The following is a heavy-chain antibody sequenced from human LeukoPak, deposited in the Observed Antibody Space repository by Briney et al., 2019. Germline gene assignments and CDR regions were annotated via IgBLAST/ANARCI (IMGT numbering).Heavy chain of an antibody. J-gene: IGHJ3*02. D-gene: IGHD3-10*01. CDR2: ITSDGSST. V-gene: IGHV3-74*01. CDR3: ARDGGDDAFAI. Sequence: PGGSLRLSSAVSGFTFSSYWMHWVRQAPGKGLVWVSRITSDGSSTSYADSVKGRFTISRDNAKNTLYLQMNSLRAEDTAVYYCARDGGDDAFAIWGQGTMVTVSS. CDR1: GFTFSSYW.